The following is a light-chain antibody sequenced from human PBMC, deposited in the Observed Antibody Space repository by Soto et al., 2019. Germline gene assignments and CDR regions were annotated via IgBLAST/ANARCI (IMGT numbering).Light chain of an antibody. Sequence: EIVMTQSKLSLPVIPGEPASISCRSRQSLLHGNGYDYLDWYLQKPGQSPQLLIYLGSNRASGVPDRFSGSGSGTDFTLKISRVEAEDVGVYYCMQPLQSWRFGQGTKVDIK. V-gene: IGKV2-28*01. J-gene: IGKJ1*01. CDR3: MQPLQSWR. CDR1: QSLLHGNGYDY. CDR2: LGS.